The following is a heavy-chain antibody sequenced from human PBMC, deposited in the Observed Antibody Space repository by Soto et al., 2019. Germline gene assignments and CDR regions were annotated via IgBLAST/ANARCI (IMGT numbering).Heavy chain of an antibody. J-gene: IGHJ4*02. Sequence: EVQLLESGGGLVQPGGSLRLSCVASGFTLSSYFMTWVRQAPGKGLEWVSAISNSGGSTYYADSVKGRFTISRDNSKNTRYLKRNSLRAEETAVYFCAKDLAKWLVQLGGLDSWGQGTLVTVSS. CDR3: AKDLAKWLVQLGGLDS. CDR1: GFTLSSYF. D-gene: IGHD6-19*01. CDR2: ISNSGGST. V-gene: IGHV3-23*01.